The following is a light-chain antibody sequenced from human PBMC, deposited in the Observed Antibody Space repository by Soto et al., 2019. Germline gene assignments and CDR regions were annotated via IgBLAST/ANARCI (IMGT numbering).Light chain of an antibody. Sequence: EIVMTQSPATLSVSPGERLTLSCRASQRISYNLAWYQQKPGQAPRLLIYGASTRATGIPDRFSGSGSGTEFTLPINSLQSEDFAVYYCQQYNNWPSWTFGQGTKVEIK. CDR1: QRISYN. CDR2: GAS. CDR3: QQYNNWPSWT. V-gene: IGKV3-15*01. J-gene: IGKJ1*01.